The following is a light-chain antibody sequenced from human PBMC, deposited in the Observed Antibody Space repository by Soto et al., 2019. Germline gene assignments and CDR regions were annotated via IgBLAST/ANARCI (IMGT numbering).Light chain of an antibody. CDR3: QQLNSYPLT. V-gene: IGKV1-9*01. J-gene: IGKJ5*01. Sequence: DIQLTESPSFLSASVGDRFTITCRASQGISSYLAWYQQKPGKAPKLLIYAASTLQSGVPSRFSGSGSGTDFTLTISSLQPEDFATYYCQQLNSYPLTFGQRTRLEIK. CDR1: QGISSY. CDR2: AAS.